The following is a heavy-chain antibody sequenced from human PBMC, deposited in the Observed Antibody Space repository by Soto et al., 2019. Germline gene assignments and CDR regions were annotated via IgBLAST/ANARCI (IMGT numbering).Heavy chain of an antibody. CDR2: ISGSGGTT. CDR1: GFTFSSYA. V-gene: IGHV3-23*01. CDR3: AKDRTRSMTLNWFDP. J-gene: IGHJ5*02. D-gene: IGHD2-21*02. Sequence: PGGSLRLSCAASGFTFSSYAMTWVRQAPGKGLEWVSGISGSGGTTDYAESVKGRFTISRDNSKNTLYLQMNSLRAEDTAVYYCAKDRTRSMTLNWFDPWGQGTLVTVSS.